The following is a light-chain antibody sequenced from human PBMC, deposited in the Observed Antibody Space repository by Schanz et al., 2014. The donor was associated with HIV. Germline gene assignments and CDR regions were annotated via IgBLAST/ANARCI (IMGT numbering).Light chain of an antibody. CDR2: GVS. V-gene: IGKV3-20*01. Sequence: EIVLTQSPGTLSLSPGERATLSCRASQRISDSNFAWYQQKPGQAPRLLIYGVSVRATGSPDRFSGSGSGTDFTLTISRLEPDDFAVYYCHHYGDSRGTFGGGTEVDI. CDR3: HHYGDSRGT. J-gene: IGKJ4*02. CDR1: QRISDSN.